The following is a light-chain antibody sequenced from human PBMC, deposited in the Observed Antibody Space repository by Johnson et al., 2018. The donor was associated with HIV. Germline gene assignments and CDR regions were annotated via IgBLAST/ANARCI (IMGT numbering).Light chain of an antibody. CDR2: ENN. CDR3: GTWDTSLSAYV. J-gene: IGLJ1*01. CDR1: SSNIGTNY. V-gene: IGLV1-51*02. Sequence: QSVLTQPPSVSAAPGQKVTISCSGSSSNIGTNYVSWYQQLPGTAPKLLMFENNQRPSGIPDRFYGSKSGTSATLGITGLQTGDEADYYCGTWDTSLSAYVFGTGTKVTVL.